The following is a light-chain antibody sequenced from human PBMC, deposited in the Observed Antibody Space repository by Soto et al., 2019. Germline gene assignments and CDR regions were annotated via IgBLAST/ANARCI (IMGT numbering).Light chain of an antibody. V-gene: IGKV3-20*01. CDR1: QSVSSNY. CDR2: GAS. CDR3: HQYGDSLWT. Sequence: EIVLTQPAGTLSLSPGERVTLSCRASQSVSSNYLAWYQQKPGQAPRPLIYGASSRAAGIPDRFSGSGSGTDFTLTISRLEPEDFAVYYCHQYGDSLWTFGQGTKVDIK. J-gene: IGKJ1*01.